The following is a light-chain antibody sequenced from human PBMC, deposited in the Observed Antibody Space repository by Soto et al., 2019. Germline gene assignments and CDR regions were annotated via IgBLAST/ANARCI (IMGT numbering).Light chain of an antibody. J-gene: IGKJ1*01. V-gene: IGKV3-20*01. CDR3: QQYDSSPWT. CDR1: QSVSSSY. CDR2: GAS. Sequence: EIVLTQSPGTLSLSPGERANLSCRASQSVSSSYLAWCQQKPGQAPRLLIYGASSRATGIPDRFSGSGSGTDFTLTISRLEPEDFAVYYCQQYDSSPWTFGQGTKVEIK.